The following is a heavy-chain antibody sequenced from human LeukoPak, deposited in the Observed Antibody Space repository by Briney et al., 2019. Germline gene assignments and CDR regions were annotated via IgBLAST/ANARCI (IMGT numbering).Heavy chain of an antibody. Sequence: GGSLRLSCAASGFTVSSNYMSWVRQAPGKGLEWVSVIYSGGSTYYADSVKGRFTISRDNSKNTLYLQMNSLRAEDTAVYYCARRPRYYGMDVWGQGTTVTVSS. CDR2: IYSGGST. CDR3: ARRPRYYGMDV. J-gene: IGHJ6*02. V-gene: IGHV3-53*01. D-gene: IGHD6-6*01. CDR1: GFTVSSNY.